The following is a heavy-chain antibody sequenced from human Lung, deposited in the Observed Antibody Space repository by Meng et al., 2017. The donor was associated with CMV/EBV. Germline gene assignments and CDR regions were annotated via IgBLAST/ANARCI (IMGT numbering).Heavy chain of an antibody. Sequence: LQLPESGPGLVKPSGTRALTCTVLGGSIRSRSHYWGWIRQPPGKGLEWIGNIYYSGLTSYNPSLKSRVTISVDTSKNQFSLKLSSVTAADTAVFYCARVWANGEGWFDPWGQGTLVTVSS. CDR1: GGSIRSRSHY. V-gene: IGHV4-39*07. D-gene: IGHD2-8*01. CDR3: ARVWANGEGWFDP. J-gene: IGHJ5*02. CDR2: IYYSGLT.